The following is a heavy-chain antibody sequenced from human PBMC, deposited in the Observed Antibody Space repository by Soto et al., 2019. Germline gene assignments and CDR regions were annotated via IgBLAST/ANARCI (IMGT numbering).Heavy chain of an antibody. CDR3: ARVSPLARYYYYYYMDV. J-gene: IGHJ6*03. CDR2: IYYSGST. Sequence: SETMSLTCTVAGGYIISYYWSRIRQPPGKGLEWIGYIYYSGSTNYNPSLKSRVTISVDTSKNQFSLKLSTVTAADTAVYYCARVSPLARYYYYYYMDVWGKGTTVTVSS. V-gene: IGHV4-59*01. CDR1: GGYIISYY.